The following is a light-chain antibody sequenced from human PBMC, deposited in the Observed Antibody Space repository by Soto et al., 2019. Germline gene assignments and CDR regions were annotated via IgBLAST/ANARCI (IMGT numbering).Light chain of an antibody. J-gene: IGKJ1*01. V-gene: IGKV1-27*01. CDR3: QYFNSAPRT. Sequence: DIQMTQSPSSLSASVGDKVTITCRASQAISYYLAWYQQKPGKVPKLLIYAASTLQSGVPSRFSGSGSGTDVTLTISSLQPEDVAPYYCQYFNSAPRTCGQGPKVEIK. CDR2: AAS. CDR1: QAISYY.